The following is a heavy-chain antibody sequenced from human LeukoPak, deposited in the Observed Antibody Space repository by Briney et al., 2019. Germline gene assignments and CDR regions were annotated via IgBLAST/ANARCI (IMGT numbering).Heavy chain of an antibody. D-gene: IGHD4-17*01. Sequence: SGPTLVKPTQTLTLTCTFSVFSLSTSGVGVGWIRQPPGKALEWLALIYWNDDKRYSPSLKSRLTITKDTSKNQVVLTMTNMDPVDTATYYCAHRRYGDYAYYFDYWGQGTLVTVSS. J-gene: IGHJ4*02. V-gene: IGHV2-5*01. CDR3: AHRRYGDYAYYFDY. CDR2: IYWNDDK. CDR1: VFSLSTSGVG.